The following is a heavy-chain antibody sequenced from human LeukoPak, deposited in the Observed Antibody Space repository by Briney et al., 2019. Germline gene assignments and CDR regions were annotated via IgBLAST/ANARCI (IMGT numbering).Heavy chain of an antibody. D-gene: IGHD3-10*01. Sequence: GGSLRLSCAASGFSFSNAWMNWVGQAPGKGLEWVGRILSKTSSGTTDYATPVKGRFTISRDDSKNMLYLHMNSLQIEDTAVYYCADYYASGSYPPWGQGTLVTVSS. CDR3: ADYYASGSYPP. CDR1: GFSFSNAW. V-gene: IGHV3-15*07. CDR2: ILSKTSSGTT. J-gene: IGHJ5*02.